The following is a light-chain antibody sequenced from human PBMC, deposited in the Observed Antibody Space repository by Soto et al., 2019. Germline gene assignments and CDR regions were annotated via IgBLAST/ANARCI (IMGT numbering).Light chain of an antibody. CDR2: GAS. J-gene: IGKJ4*01. Sequence: EIVMTQSPATLSVSPGERATLSCRARQSVSSNLAWYQQKPGQAPRLLIYGASTRATGIPASFSGSGSGTEFTLALSSLQSEDFAVYSCQQYNNWPPLTFGGGTKVEIK. CDR1: QSVSSN. CDR3: QQYNNWPPLT. V-gene: IGKV3-15*01.